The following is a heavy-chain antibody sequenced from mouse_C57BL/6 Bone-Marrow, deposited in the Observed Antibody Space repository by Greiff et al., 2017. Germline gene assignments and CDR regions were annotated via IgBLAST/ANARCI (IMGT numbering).Heavy chain of an antibody. D-gene: IGHD2-3*01. J-gene: IGHJ1*03. V-gene: IGHV1-50*01. CDR1: GYTFTSYW. CDR3: ASDGCYWYFDV. Sequence: QVQLQQPGAELVKPGASVKLSCKASGYTFTSYWMQWVKQRPGQGLEWIGEIDPSDSYTNYNQKFKGKATLTVDTSSSTAYMQLSSLTSADSAVXDCASDGCYWYFDVWGTGTTLTVSS. CDR2: IDPSDSYT.